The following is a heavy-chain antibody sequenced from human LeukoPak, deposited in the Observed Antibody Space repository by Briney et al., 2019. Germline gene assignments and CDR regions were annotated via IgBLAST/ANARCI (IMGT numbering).Heavy chain of an antibody. CDR1: GGSFSGYY. Sequence: SETLSLTCAVYGGSFSGYYWSWIRQPPGKGLEWIGEINHSGSTNYNPSLKSRVTISVDTSKNQFSLKLSSVTAADTAVYYCARGVSSSSPRDYWGQGTPVTVSS. D-gene: IGHD6-13*01. CDR3: ARGVSSSSPRDY. CDR2: INHSGST. V-gene: IGHV4-34*01. J-gene: IGHJ4*02.